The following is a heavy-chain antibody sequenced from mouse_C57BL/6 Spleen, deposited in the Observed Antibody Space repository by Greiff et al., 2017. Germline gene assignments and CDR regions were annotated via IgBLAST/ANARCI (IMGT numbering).Heavy chain of an antibody. CDR1: GFNIKDDY. J-gene: IGHJ3*01. CDR2: IDPENGDT. CDR3: TTYHYDYDVRFAY. Sequence: EVQLQQSGAELVRPGASVKLSCTASGFNIKDDYMHWVKQRPEQGLEWIGWIDPENGDTEYASKFQGKATITADTSSNTAYLQLSSLTSEDTAVYYCTTYHYDYDVRFAYWGQGTLVTVSA. D-gene: IGHD2-4*01. V-gene: IGHV14-4*01.